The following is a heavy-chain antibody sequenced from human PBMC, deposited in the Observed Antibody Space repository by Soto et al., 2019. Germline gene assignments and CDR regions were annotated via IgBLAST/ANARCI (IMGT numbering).Heavy chain of an antibody. CDR1: GFTFTSSA. Sequence: VASVKVSCKASGFTFTSSAVQWVRQARGQRLEWIGWIVVGSGNTNYAQKFQERVTITRGMSTSTAYMELSSLRSEDTAVYYCAAARDIVVAPAALDVVLGYGMDVWGQGTTVTVSS. CDR2: IVVGSGNT. V-gene: IGHV1-58*01. CDR3: AAARDIVVAPAALDVVLGYGMDV. D-gene: IGHD2-2*01. J-gene: IGHJ6*02.